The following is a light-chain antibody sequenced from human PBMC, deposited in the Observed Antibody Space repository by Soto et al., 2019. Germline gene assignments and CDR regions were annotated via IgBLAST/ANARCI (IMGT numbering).Light chain of an antibody. J-gene: IGLJ1*01. Sequence: QSVLAQPASVSGSPGQSITISCTGTSSDVGGCDYVSWYQQYPGKAPKFMIYEVTNRPSGVSHRFSGSKSGNTASLTISGLQAEDEADYYCTSYTTTSTYVFGTGTKVTVL. V-gene: IGLV2-14*01. CDR2: EVT. CDR1: SSDVGGCDY. CDR3: TSYTTTSTYV.